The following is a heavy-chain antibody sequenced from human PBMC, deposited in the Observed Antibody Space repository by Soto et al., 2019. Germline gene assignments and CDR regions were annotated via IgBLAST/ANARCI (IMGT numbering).Heavy chain of an antibody. J-gene: IGHJ6*02. V-gene: IGHV4-4*02. CDR3: ARDSGRYYYYGMDV. CDR2: IFHSGST. D-gene: IGHD3-10*01. CDR1: GGSISSSNC. Sequence: SETLSLTCAVSGGSISSSNCWTFVRQTPEKGLEWIGEIFHSGSTNYNPSLKSRVTISVDTSKNQFSLKLSSVTAADTAVYYCARDSGRYYYYGMDVWGQGTTVTVSS.